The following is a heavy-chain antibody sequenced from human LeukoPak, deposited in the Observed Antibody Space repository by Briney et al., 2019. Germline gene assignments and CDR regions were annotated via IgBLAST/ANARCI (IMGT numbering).Heavy chain of an antibody. V-gene: IGHV3-30*18. CDR1: GFTFSSYG. D-gene: IGHD3-3*01. Sequence: GGSLRLSCAASGFTFSSYGMHWVRQAPGKGLEWVAVISYDGSNKYYADSVKGRFTISRDNSKNTLYLQMNSLRAEDTAVYYCAKSRYDFWSGYRFENWFDPWGQGTLVTVSS. CDR3: AKSRYDFWSGYRFENWFDP. J-gene: IGHJ5*02. CDR2: ISYDGSNK.